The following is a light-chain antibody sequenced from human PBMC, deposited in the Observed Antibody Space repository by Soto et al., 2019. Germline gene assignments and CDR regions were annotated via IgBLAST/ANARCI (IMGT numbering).Light chain of an antibody. Sequence: DIQMTQSPSTLSASVGDRVTITCRASQSISSWLAWYQQKPGKAPKLLIYDASSLESGAPSRFSGSGSGTEFTLTISSLQPDDFATYYCQQYNSYLLTFGGGTKVDIK. CDR2: DAS. CDR3: QQYNSYLLT. J-gene: IGKJ4*01. V-gene: IGKV1-5*01. CDR1: QSISSW.